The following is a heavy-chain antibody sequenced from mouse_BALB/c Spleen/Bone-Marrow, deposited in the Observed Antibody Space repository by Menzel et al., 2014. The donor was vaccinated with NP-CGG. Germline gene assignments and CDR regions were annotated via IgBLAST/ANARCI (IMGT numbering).Heavy chain of an antibody. CDR2: ISGGGSYT. D-gene: IGHD2-4*01. CDR3: ARHAYYDQTEVSFVY. CDR1: GFTFSNYG. Sequence: EAQRGESGGGLVKSGGSLKLSCAASGFTFSNYGMSWVRQTPEKRLEWVATISGGGSYTFYSDSVKGRFTISRDNAKNNLYLQLSSLRSEDTALYYCARHAYYDQTEVSFVYWGQGTLVTVSA. V-gene: IGHV5-9-2*01. J-gene: IGHJ3*01.